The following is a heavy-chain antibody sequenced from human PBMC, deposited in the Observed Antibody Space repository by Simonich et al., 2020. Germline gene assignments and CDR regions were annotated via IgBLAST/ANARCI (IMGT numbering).Heavy chain of an antibody. CDR2: INPNSGGT. CDR1: GYTFTGYY. CDR3: ARVRFEAFDI. Sequence: QVQLVQSGAEVKKPGASVKVSCKASGYTFTGYYMNGVRQAPGQRLGWRGWINPNSGGTNYAQKFQGRVTMTRDTSISTAYMELSRLRSDDTAVYYCARVRFEAFDIWGQGTMVTVSS. J-gene: IGHJ3*02. V-gene: IGHV1-2*02.